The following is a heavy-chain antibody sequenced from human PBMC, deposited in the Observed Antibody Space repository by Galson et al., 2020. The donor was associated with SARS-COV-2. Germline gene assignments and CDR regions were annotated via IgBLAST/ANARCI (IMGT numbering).Heavy chain of an antibody. CDR1: GYTFTNYY. CDR3: ARASFYDKSGFYMYFFDY. Sequence: ASVKVSCKTSGYTFTNYYIHWLRQAPGQGLEWVGVINPSGGNSNYAQKFQGRVTMTRDTSTDTVYLELSSLRSDDTAVYYCARASFYDKSGFYMYFFDYWGQGTLVTVSS. J-gene: IGHJ4*02. V-gene: IGHV1-46*01. D-gene: IGHD3-22*01. CDR2: INPSGGNS.